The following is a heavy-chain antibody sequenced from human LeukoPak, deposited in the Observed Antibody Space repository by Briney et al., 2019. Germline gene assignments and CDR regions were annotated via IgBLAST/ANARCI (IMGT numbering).Heavy chain of an antibody. CDR2: IWSDASNK. Sequence: GGSLRLSCAASGFTFGSYGMHWVRQAPGKGLEWVAVIWSDASNKYYAGSVKGRFTISRDNSKNTLYLQMSSLRAVDTAVYYCARTYNIRYFDISGQGTLVTVSS. J-gene: IGHJ4*02. CDR3: ARTYNIRYFDI. CDR1: GFTFGSYG. D-gene: IGHD3-9*01. V-gene: IGHV3-33*01.